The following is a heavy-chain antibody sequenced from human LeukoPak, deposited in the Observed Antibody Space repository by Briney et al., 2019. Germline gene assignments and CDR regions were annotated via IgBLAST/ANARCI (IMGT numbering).Heavy chain of an antibody. D-gene: IGHD3-22*01. CDR3: ATSFYYDTSGTQPYYFDY. CDR2: ITGYNGNT. Sequence: ASVKVSCKASGGTFSSYAISWVRQAPGQGLEWMGWITGYNGNTNYAQRLQGRVTMTTDISTSTAYLELRSLRSDDTAVYYCATSFYYDTSGTQPYYFDYWGQGTLVTVSS. V-gene: IGHV1-18*01. J-gene: IGHJ4*02. CDR1: GGTFSSYA.